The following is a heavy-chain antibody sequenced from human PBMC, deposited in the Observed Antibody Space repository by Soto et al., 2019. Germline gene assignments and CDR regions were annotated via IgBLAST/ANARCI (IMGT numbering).Heavy chain of an antibody. CDR3: ARDQSLGGDPRELYYGMDV. CDR2: IYTSGST. J-gene: IGHJ6*02. V-gene: IGHV4-4*07. Sequence: SETLSLTCTFSGGSISSYYWSLIRQPAGKGLEWIGRIYTSGSTNYNPSLKSRVTMSVDTSKNQFSLKLSSVTAADTAVYYCARDQSLGGDPRELYYGMDVWGQGTTVTVSS. CDR1: GGSISSYY. D-gene: IGHD2-21*02.